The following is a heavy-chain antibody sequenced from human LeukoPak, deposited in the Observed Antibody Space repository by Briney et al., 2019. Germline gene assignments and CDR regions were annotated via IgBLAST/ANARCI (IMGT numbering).Heavy chain of an antibody. V-gene: IGHV4-34*01. D-gene: IGHD5-24*01. J-gene: IGHJ5*02. CDR3: ARGQRITNWFDP. Sequence: SETLSLTCAVYGVSFSGYYWSWIRQPPGRGLEWIGEINHSGSTNYNPSLKSRVTISVDTSKNQFSLKLSSVTAADTAVYYCARGQRITNWFDPWGQGTLVTVSS. CDR2: INHSGST. CDR1: GVSFSGYY.